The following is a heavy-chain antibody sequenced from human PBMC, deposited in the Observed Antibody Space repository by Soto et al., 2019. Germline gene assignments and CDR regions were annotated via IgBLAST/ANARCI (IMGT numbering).Heavy chain of an antibody. V-gene: IGHV6-1*01. CDR2: TYYRSKWYN. CDR1: GDSVSSNSAA. D-gene: IGHD5-18*01. J-gene: IGHJ6*02. Sequence: SQTLSLTCAISGDSVSSNSAAWNWIRQSPSRGLEWLGRTYYRSKWYNDYAVSVKSRITINHDTSKNQFSLQLNSVTPEETAVYYCARDGRIQLNLEGVYYYYGMDVWGQGTTVTVSS. CDR3: ARDGRIQLNLEGVYYYYGMDV.